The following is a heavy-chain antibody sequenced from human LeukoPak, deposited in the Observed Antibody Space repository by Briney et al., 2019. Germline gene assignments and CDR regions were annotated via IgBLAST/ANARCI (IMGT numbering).Heavy chain of an antibody. J-gene: IGHJ4*02. CDR3: AKVRDRGYSYGYSDY. Sequence: GGALRLSCAASGFTFSSYGMQRVGQAPGEGGVGGAVISYDGSNKYYADSVKGRFTISRDNSKNTLYLQMNSLRAEDTAAYYCAKVRDRGYSYGYSDYWGQGTLVTVSS. CDR2: ISYDGSNK. V-gene: IGHV3-30*18. D-gene: IGHD5-18*01. CDR1: GFTFSSYG.